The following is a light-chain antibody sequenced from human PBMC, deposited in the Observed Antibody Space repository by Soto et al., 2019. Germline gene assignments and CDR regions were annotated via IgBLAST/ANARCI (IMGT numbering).Light chain of an antibody. CDR3: QQYNSYAWS. CDR1: QSISSW. Sequence: DIQMTQSPSTLSASVGDRVTITCRASQSISSWLAWYQQKPGKAPKLLIYDASSLESGVPSRFSGSGSWTEFTLTISSLQPDDFATYYCQQYNSYAWSFGQGTKLEIK. CDR2: DAS. J-gene: IGKJ2*01. V-gene: IGKV1-5*01.